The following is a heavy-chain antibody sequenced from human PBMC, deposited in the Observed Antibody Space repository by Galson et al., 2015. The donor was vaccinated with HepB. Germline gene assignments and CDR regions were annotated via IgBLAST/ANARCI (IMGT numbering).Heavy chain of an antibody. CDR2: FDPEDGET. Sequence: SVKVSCKVSGYTLTELSMHWVRQAPGKGLEWMGGFDPEDGETIYAQKFQGRVTMTEDTSTDTAYMELSSLRSEDTAVYYCATGGTGTTSEYYFDYWGQGTLVTVSS. V-gene: IGHV1-24*01. D-gene: IGHD1-1*01. CDR3: ATGGTGTTSEYYFDY. CDR1: GYTLTELS. J-gene: IGHJ4*02.